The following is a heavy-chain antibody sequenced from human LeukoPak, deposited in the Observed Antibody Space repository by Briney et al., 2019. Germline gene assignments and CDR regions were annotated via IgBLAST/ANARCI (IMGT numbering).Heavy chain of an antibody. CDR3: VYSFPKSGSVGTLHY. D-gene: IGHD5/OR15-5a*01. CDR1: GFSLSTSGVG. Sequence: SGPTLVNPTQTLTLTCTFSGFSLSTSGVGVGWIRQPPGKALEWLALIYWDDDRRYRPSLKSRLTINKGTSKNQVVLTMTDMDPVDTATYYCVYSFPKSGSVGTLHYWGQGTLVTVSS. J-gene: IGHJ4*02. CDR2: IYWDDDR. V-gene: IGHV2-5*02.